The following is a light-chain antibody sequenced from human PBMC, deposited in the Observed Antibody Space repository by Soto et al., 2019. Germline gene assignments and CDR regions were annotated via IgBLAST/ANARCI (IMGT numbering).Light chain of an antibody. Sequence: NLFSHSPRTLSFSPGGRAPPSCRARQSIASNYLAWYQQKPGQAPRLLIYGASTRATGIPDRFSGSGSGTDFTLTISRLEPEDFAVYYCQQYGTSPPFTFGGGTKVDIK. V-gene: IGKV3-20*01. CDR3: QQYGTSPPFT. CDR1: QSIASNY. J-gene: IGKJ4*01. CDR2: GAS.